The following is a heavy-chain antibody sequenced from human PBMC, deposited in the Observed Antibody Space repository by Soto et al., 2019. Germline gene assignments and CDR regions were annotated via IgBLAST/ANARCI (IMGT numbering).Heavy chain of an antibody. Sequence: QVQLVQSGAEVKKPGASVKVSCKASGYTFTSYGISWVRQAPGQGLEWMGWISAYNGNTNYAQKLQGRDSMTTDTSTSTAYMEHRSLGSDDTAVYYCARCPQARGSGYYSAAFDPWGQGTLVTVSS. J-gene: IGHJ5*02. CDR3: ARCPQARGSGYYSAAFDP. CDR1: GYTFTSYG. V-gene: IGHV1-18*01. CDR2: ISAYNGNT. D-gene: IGHD3-22*01.